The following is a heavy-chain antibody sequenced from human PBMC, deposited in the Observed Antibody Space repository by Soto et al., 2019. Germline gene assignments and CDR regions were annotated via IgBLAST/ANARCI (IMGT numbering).Heavy chain of an antibody. J-gene: IGHJ6*02. Sequence: SDTLYLTRPITCSSIHDHYWSCFRQPPGKGLDWIGYIYYSGTTNYSPSLKSRVTISVDTSKNQFSLKLSSVTAADSAIYYCARQSGGYNYYAMDVWGQGTTIT. V-gene: IGHV4-59*08. CDR2: IYYSGTT. CDR3: ARQSGGYNYYAMDV. D-gene: IGHD1-26*01. CDR1: CSSIHDHY.